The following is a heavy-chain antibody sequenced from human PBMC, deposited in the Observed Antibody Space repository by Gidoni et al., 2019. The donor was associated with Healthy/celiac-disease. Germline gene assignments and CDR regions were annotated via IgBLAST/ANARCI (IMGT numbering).Heavy chain of an antibody. V-gene: IGHV3-15*01. CDR3: TTDPSTVQGATYYYDSSGYDLDY. CDR1: GFTFSNAW. J-gene: IGHJ4*02. Sequence: EVQLVESGGGLVKPGGSLRLSCAASGFTFSNAWMSWVRQAPGKGLEWVGRIKSKTDGGTTDYAAPVKGRFTISRDDSKNTLYLQMNSLKTEDTAVYYCTTDPSTVQGATYYYDSSGYDLDYWGQGTLVTVSS. D-gene: IGHD3-22*01. CDR2: IKSKTDGGTT.